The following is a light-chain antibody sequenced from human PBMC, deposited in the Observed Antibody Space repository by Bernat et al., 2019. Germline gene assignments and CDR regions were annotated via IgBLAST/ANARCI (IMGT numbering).Light chain of an antibody. Sequence: DIQMTQSPSSLSASVGDRVTITCRASQGISNFVAWYQQKPGKVPKLLIYAASTLQPGVPSRFSGSRSGTVFTLTISSLQPEDVATYYCQKYSSAVWPFGQGTKVEI. CDR1: QGISNF. CDR2: AAS. J-gene: IGKJ1*01. CDR3: QKYSSAVWP. V-gene: IGKV1-27*01.